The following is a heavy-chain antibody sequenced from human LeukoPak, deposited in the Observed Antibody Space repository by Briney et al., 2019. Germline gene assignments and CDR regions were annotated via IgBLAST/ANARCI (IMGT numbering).Heavy chain of an antibody. Sequence: GGSLRLSCAASGFAFSNAWMSWVRQAPGKGLEWVGRIKSKTDGGTTDYAAPVKGRFTISRDDSKNTLYLQMNSLKTEDTAVYYCTTSSSGYAFDYWGQGTLVTVSS. CDR2: IKSKTDGGTT. V-gene: IGHV3-15*01. CDR1: GFAFSNAW. CDR3: TTSSSGYAFDY. D-gene: IGHD3-16*01. J-gene: IGHJ4*02.